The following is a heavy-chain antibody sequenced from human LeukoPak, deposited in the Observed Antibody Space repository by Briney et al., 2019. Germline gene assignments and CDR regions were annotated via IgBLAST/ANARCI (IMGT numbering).Heavy chain of an antibody. CDR1: GFTFSDYY. V-gene: IGHV3-11*04. Sequence: PGGSLRLSCAASGFTFSDYYMSWIRQAPGKGLEWVSYISSSGSTIYYADSVKGRFTISRDNAKNSLYLQMNSLRAEDTAVYYCARDLFSSGYYYAADYWGQGTLVTVSS. CDR3: ARDLFSSGYYYAADY. J-gene: IGHJ4*02. D-gene: IGHD3-22*01. CDR2: ISSSGSTI.